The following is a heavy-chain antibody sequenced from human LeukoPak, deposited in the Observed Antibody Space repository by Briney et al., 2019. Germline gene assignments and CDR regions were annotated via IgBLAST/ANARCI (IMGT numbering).Heavy chain of an antibody. Sequence: GGSLRLSCAASGFTFSSYSMNWVRQAPGKGLEWVSSISSSSSYIYYADSVKGRFTISRDNAKNSLYLQMNSLRAEDTAVYYCAREAGRTPNDAFDIWGQGTMVTASS. CDR3: AREAGRTPNDAFDI. V-gene: IGHV3-21*01. CDR2: ISSSSSYI. CDR1: GFTFSSYS. D-gene: IGHD6-19*01. J-gene: IGHJ3*02.